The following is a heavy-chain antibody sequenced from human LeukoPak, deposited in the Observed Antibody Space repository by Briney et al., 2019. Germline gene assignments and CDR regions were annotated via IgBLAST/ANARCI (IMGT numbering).Heavy chain of an antibody. CDR2: IRYDGRIE. CDR1: GFTFSKYD. CDR3: AKGFTSGRSIDQ. V-gene: IGHV3-30*02. Sequence: GGPLRLSCAASGFTFSKYDMHWVRQAPGKGLEWVAFIRYDGRIESYADSVKGRFPISRGNSVNTLSLQMNSLGSENTALYYCAKGFTSGRSIDQWGQGILVTVSS. D-gene: IGHD6-19*01. J-gene: IGHJ4*02.